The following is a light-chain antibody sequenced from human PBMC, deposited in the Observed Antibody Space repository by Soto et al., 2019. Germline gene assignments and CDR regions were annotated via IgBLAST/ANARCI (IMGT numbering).Light chain of an antibody. CDR2: EAS. Sequence: DIVLTQSPGTLSLSPGERASLSCRASQSVSSGHLAWYQQKPGQAPRLLIYEASRRATGIPDRFSGSGSGTDFSLTISSLQSEDFAVYYCQQYNNWPRGTFGQGTKVDIK. J-gene: IGKJ1*01. CDR3: QQYNNWPRGT. V-gene: IGKV3-20*01. CDR1: QSVSSGH.